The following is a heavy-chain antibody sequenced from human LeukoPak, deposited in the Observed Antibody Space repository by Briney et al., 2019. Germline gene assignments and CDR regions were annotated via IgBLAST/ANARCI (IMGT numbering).Heavy chain of an antibody. J-gene: IGHJ4*02. CDR2: IYYSGST. Sequence: SETLSLTCTVSGASISGTAYYWGWVRQPPRKGLEWIGNIYYSGSTYYNASLQSRVTISIDTSKNQFSLRLSSVTAADTAMYFCAKSGGYGLIDYWGQGTLVTVSS. CDR1: GASISGTAYY. V-gene: IGHV4-39*01. CDR3: AKSGGYGLIDY. D-gene: IGHD1-26*01.